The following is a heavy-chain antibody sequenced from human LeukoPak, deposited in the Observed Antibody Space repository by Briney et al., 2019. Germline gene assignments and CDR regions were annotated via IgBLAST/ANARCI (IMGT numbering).Heavy chain of an antibody. D-gene: IGHD3-22*01. V-gene: IGHV3-30-3*01. Sequence: GRSLRLSCAASGFTFSSYAMHWVRQAPGKGLEWVAVISYDGSNKYYADSVKGRFTISRDNSKNTLYLQMNSLRAEDTAVYYCARDENYDSSGYFPYWGQGTLVTVSS. CDR1: GFTFSSYA. J-gene: IGHJ4*02. CDR3: ARDENYDSSGYFPY. CDR2: ISYDGSNK.